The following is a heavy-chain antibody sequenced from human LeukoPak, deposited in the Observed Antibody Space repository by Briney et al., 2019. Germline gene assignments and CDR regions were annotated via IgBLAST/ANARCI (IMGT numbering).Heavy chain of an antibody. CDR3: AKDPPDY. CDR1: GFTFSSYA. Sequence: GGSLRLSCAASGFTFSSYAMSWVRQAPGKGLEWVSVIHSGGSTYYADSVKGRFTISRDNSKNTLYLQMNSLRAEDTAVYYCAKDPPDYWGQGTLVTVSS. CDR2: IHSGGST. V-gene: IGHV3-23*03. J-gene: IGHJ4*02.